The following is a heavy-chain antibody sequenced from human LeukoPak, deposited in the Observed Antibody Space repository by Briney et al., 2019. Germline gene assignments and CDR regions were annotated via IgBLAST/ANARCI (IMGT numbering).Heavy chain of an antibody. CDR3: ARLPVFNYYDSSGYYY. CDR2: IYPDDSDT. J-gene: IGHJ4*02. D-gene: IGHD3-22*01. V-gene: IGHV5-51*01. CDR1: GYSFGNRW. Sequence: GESLKISCKGSGYSFGNRWIGWVRQMPGKGLEWMGIIYPDDSDTIYSPSFEGQVTISADKSISTAYLQWSSLKASDTAMYYCARLPVFNYYDSSGYYYWGQGTLVTVSS.